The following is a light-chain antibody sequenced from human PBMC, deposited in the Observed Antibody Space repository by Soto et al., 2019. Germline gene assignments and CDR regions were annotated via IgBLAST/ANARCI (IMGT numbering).Light chain of an antibody. J-gene: IGKJ5*01. CDR1: ESVSSN. V-gene: IGKV3-15*01. CDR3: QQYGTPRSVT. CDR2: GAS. Sequence: VEMTQSPATMSVSPWERVTLSCRASESVSSNLAWYQQKIGQAPRLLIYGASVRATGIPVRFSGSGAGTDFTLTISKVEPEDFAVYYCQQYGTPRSVTFGQGTRLEIK.